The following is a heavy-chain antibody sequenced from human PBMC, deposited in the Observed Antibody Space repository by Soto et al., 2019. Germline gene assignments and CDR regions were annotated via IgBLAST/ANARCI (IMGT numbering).Heavy chain of an antibody. Sequence: GESLKISCQGSGYSFTTYWISWVRQMPGKGLEWMGKIDPGDSSTNYSPSFRGHITISVDRSINTAHLQFSSLKAADTAVYYCARLEKWYYNYYGLDVWGQGTMVTVSS. CDR1: GYSFTTYW. V-gene: IGHV5-10-1*01. CDR2: IDPGDSST. CDR3: ARLEKWYYNYYGLDV. D-gene: IGHD1-26*01. J-gene: IGHJ6*02.